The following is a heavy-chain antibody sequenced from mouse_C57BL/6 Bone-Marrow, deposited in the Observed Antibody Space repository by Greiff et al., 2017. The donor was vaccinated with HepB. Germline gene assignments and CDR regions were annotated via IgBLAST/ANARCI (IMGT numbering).Heavy chain of an antibody. D-gene: IGHD2-13*01. V-gene: IGHV3-6*01. Sequence: ESGPGLVKPSQSLSLTCSVTGYSITSGYYWNWIRQFPGNKLEWMGYISYDGSNNYNPSLKNRISITRDTSKNQFFLKLNSVTTEDTATYYCARRLYYAMDYWGQGTSVTVSS. CDR3: ARRLYYAMDY. CDR2: ISYDGSN. CDR1: GYSITSGYY. J-gene: IGHJ4*01.